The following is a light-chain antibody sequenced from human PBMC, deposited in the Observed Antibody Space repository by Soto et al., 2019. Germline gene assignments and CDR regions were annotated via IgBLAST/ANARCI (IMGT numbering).Light chain of an antibody. J-gene: IGLJ1*01. Sequence: QSVLTRPPSVSVAPGQRVTSSCTGSSSNIGAGYDVHWYQQLPGTAPKLLIYVNSNRPSGVPDRFSGSKSGTSASLAITGLQPEDEADYYCQSFDNSLSGPYVFGTGTKVTVL. V-gene: IGLV1-40*01. CDR1: SSNIGAGYD. CDR3: QSFDNSLSGPYV. CDR2: VNS.